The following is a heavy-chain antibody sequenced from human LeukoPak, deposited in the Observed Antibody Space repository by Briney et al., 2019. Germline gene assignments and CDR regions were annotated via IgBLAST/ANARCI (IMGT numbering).Heavy chain of an antibody. V-gene: IGHV1-69*04. CDR3: ARDRGSSWHFYYYGMDV. Sequence: GASVKVSCKASGYTFTSYDISWVRQAPGQGLEWMGRIIPILGIANYAQKFQGRVTITADKSTSTAYMELSSLRSEDTAVYYCARDRGSSWHFYYYGMDVWGQGTTVTVSS. D-gene: IGHD6-13*01. J-gene: IGHJ6*02. CDR2: IIPILGIA. CDR1: GYTFTSYD.